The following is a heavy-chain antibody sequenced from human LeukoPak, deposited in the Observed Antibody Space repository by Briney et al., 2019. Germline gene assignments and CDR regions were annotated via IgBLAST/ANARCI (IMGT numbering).Heavy chain of an antibody. CDR3: ATVRGGGPNNWFDP. Sequence: GASVKVSCKASGYTFTNYGINWVRQAPGQGLEWMGWISAYNGNTKYAQKFQGRVTMTEDTSTDTAYMELSSLRSEDTAVYYCATVRGGGPNNWFDPWGQGTLVTVSS. CDR1: GYTFTNYG. J-gene: IGHJ5*02. D-gene: IGHD3-10*01. CDR2: ISAYNGNT. V-gene: IGHV1-18*01.